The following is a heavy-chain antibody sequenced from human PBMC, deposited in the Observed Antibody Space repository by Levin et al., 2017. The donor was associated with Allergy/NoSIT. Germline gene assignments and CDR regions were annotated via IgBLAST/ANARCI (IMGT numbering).Heavy chain of an antibody. CDR2: IHYSGTT. Sequence: SETLSLTCTVSGGSISSDYWSWIRQPPGKGLEWIGYIHYSGTTKSNPSLESRVTISVDMTKNQFSLKLSSVTAADTAVYYCARDRGNSGGHFDYWGQGTLVTVSS. D-gene: IGHD5-12*01. CDR3: ARDRGNSGGHFDY. V-gene: IGHV4-59*01. CDR1: GGSISSDY. J-gene: IGHJ4*02.